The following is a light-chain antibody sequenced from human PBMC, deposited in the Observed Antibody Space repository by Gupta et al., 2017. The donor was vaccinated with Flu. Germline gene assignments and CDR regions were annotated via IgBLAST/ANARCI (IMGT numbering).Light chain of an antibody. V-gene: IGLV1-47*01. CDR3: AAWDGDLRARV. J-gene: IGLJ3*02. CDR1: HSNSGSRN. CDR2: RND. Sequence: RVTISCSGGHSNSGSRNVLWYQQFPGTAPKRLIQRNDQRPSGVPDRFSASKSGTSASLAISGLRSEDEADYYWAAWDGDLRARVCGGGTKVTV.